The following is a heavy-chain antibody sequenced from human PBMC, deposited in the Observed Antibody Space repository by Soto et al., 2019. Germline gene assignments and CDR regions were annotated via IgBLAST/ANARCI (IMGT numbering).Heavy chain of an antibody. V-gene: IGHV1-69*02. CDR2: IIPMLGIA. CDR1: GGTFSSYT. Sequence: QVQLVQSGAEVKKPGSSVKVSCKASGGTFSSYTISWVRQAPGQGLEWMGRIIPMLGIANYAQKFQGRVTITADKSTSTAYMELSSLRSEDTAVYYCADDYGDYRFDYWGQGTLVTVSS. CDR3: ADDYGDYRFDY. D-gene: IGHD4-17*01. J-gene: IGHJ4*02.